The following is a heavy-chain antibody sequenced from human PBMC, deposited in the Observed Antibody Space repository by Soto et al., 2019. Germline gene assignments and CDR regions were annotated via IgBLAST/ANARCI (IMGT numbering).Heavy chain of an antibody. J-gene: IGHJ6*02. Sequence: PGGSLRLSCAACGFTFSSYSINWVRQAPWKGLGWVSYISSSSSTIYYADSVKGRFTISRDNAKNSLYLQMNSLRDEDTAVYYCARGPRHYDFWRGYHYYYGMDVCGQGTTVALCS. CDR3: ARGPRHYDFWRGYHYYYGMDV. CDR1: GFTFSSYS. CDR2: ISSSSSTI. V-gene: IGHV3-48*02. D-gene: IGHD3-3*01.